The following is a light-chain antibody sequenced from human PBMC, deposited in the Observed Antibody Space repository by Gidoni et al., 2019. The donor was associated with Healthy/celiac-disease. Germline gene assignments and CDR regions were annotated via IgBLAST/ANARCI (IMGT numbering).Light chain of an antibody. V-gene: IGKV1-5*03. CDR1: TSISNW. CDR3: QQYNSYWT. CDR2: KAS. J-gene: IGKJ1*01. Sequence: DIQMTQSPSTLSASVGDRVTITCRASTSISNWLAWYQPKPGKAPKLLIYKASSLESWVPSRFSGSGSGTEFTLTISSLQPDDFATYYCQQYNSYWTFGQGTKVEIK.